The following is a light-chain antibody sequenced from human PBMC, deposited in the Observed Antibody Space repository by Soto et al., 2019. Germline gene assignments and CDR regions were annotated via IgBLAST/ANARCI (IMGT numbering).Light chain of an antibody. Sequence: WYQQKPGQAPRLLIYDASRSVTGIPPRFSGSGSGTEFTLTITSLQSEDFAVYYCQQYNEWPITFGQGTRLEIK. CDR2: DAS. V-gene: IGKV3D-15*01. J-gene: IGKJ5*01. CDR3: QQYNEWPIT.